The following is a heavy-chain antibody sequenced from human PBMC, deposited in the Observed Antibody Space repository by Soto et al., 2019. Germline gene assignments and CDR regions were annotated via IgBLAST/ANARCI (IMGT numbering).Heavy chain of an antibody. D-gene: IGHD2-15*01. CDR1: GGTFSSYA. CDR2: IIPIFGTA. V-gene: IGHV1-69*13. CDR3: APEYCSGGSCYFDY. J-gene: IGHJ4*02. Sequence: GASVKVSCKASGGTFSSYAISWVRQAPGQGLEWMGGIIPIFGTANYAQKFQGRVTITADESTSTAYMELSSLRSEDTAVYYCAPEYCSGGSCYFDYWGQGTLVTVSS.